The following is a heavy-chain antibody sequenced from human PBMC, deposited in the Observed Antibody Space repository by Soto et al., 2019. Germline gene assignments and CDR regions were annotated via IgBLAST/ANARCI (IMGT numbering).Heavy chain of an antibody. V-gene: IGHV4-39*01. Sequence: SETLSLTCSVSGYSVTSSDYYWAWIRQPPGKGLEWIGSMFYSGLTYYNPSLKSRVTLSVDTSKNQFSVRLNSVTAADTAVYYCAPLSVSLSGPYGIHVWGQGTTVTVS. CDR3: APLSVSLSGPYGIHV. J-gene: IGHJ6*02. CDR1: GYSVTSSDYY. CDR2: MFYSGLT. D-gene: IGHD2-15*01.